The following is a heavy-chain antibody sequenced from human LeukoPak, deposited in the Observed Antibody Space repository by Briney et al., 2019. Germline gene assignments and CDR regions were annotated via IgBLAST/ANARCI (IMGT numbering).Heavy chain of an antibody. CDR1: GGSISSSSYY. CDR3: ARHSGYSYGYAYYYYYMDV. Sequence: KPSETLSLTCTVSGGSISSSSYYWGWNRQPPGKGLEWIGSIYYSGSTYYNPSLKSRVTISVDTSKNQFSLKLSSATAADTAVYYCARHSGYSYGYAYYYYYMDVWGKGTTVTVSS. V-gene: IGHV4-39*01. CDR2: IYYSGST. J-gene: IGHJ6*03. D-gene: IGHD5-18*01.